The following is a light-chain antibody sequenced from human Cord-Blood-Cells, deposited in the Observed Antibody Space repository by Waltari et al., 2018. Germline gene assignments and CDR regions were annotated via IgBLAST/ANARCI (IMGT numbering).Light chain of an antibody. CDR2: LGS. J-gene: IGKJ2*01. CDR3: QQYYSTPPMYT. CDR1: QSLLHSNGYNY. Sequence: DIVMTQSPLSLPVTPGEPTSISCRSSQSLLHSNGYNYLDWYLQKPGQSPQLLIYLGSNRASGVPDRFSGSGSGTDFTLKISRVEAEDVGVYYCQQYYSTPPMYTFGQGTKLEIK. V-gene: IGKV2-28*01.